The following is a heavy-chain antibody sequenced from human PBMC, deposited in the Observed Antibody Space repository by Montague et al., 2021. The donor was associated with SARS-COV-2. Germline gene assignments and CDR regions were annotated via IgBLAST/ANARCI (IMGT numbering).Heavy chain of an antibody. CDR2: TYYRSKWYN. V-gene: IGHV6-1*01. Sequence: CAISGDSVASNGAAWNWIRQTPSRGFEWLGRTYYRSKWYNDYAVSVKGRITINPDTSKNQFSLQLNSVTPEDTAVYYCARDDPYCTNGVCYTGNWFDPWGQGTLVTVSS. D-gene: IGHD2-8*01. CDR3: ARDDPYCTNGVCYTGNWFDP. J-gene: IGHJ5*02. CDR1: GDSVASNGAA.